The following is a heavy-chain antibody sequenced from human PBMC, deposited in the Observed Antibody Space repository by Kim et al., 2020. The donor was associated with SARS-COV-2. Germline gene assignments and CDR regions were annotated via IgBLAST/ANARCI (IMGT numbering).Heavy chain of an antibody. CDR1: GGSFSGYY. CDR2: INHSGST. J-gene: IGHJ6*02. CDR3: ARGRTPRYSSGLYYGMDV. D-gene: IGHD6-25*01. V-gene: IGHV4-34*01. Sequence: SETLSLTCAVYGGSFSGYYWSWIRQPPGKGLEWIGEINHSGSTNYNPSLKSRVTISVDTSKNQFSLKLSSVTAADTAVYYCARGRTPRYSSGLYYGMDVWGQGTTVTVSS.